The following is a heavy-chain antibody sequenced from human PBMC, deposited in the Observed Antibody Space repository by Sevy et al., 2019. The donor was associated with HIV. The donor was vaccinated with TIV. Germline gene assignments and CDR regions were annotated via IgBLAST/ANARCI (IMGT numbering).Heavy chain of an antibody. CDR2: IYHSGST. D-gene: IGHD3-3*01. V-gene: IGHV4-38-2*01. J-gene: IGHJ5*02. Sequence: SETLSLTCAVSGYSISSGYYWGWIRQPPGKGLEWIGSIYHSGSTYYNPSLKSRVTISVDTSKNQFSLKLSSVTAADTAGYYCARTLPVTYYDFWSGYRSWFDPWGQGTLVTVSS. CDR1: GYSISSGYY. CDR3: ARTLPVTYYDFWSGYRSWFDP.